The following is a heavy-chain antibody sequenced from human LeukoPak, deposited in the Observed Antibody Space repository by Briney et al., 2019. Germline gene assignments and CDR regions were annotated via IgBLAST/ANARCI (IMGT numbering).Heavy chain of an antibody. CDR2: IYYSGNT. J-gene: IGHJ4*02. Sequence: SETLSLTCTVSGGSISGSSDYWGWIRPPPGKGLEWYGSIYYSGNTYYNPSLKSRVTISVDTSKKQFSLKLSSVTAADTAVYYCASTPSGSSAWYYFDKWGQGTLVTVSS. CDR1: GGSISGSSDY. D-gene: IGHD6-19*01. V-gene: IGHV4-39*01. CDR3: ASTPSGSSAWYYFDK.